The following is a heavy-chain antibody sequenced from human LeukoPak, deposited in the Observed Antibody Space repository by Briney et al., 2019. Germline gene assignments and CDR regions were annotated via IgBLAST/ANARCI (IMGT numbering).Heavy chain of an antibody. CDR1: GFTFSSYE. J-gene: IGHJ4*02. CDR2: ISSSGSTI. CDR3: ARGVFVYFDY. V-gene: IGHV3-48*03. Sequence: GGSLRLSCAASGFTFSSYEMNWVRQAPGKGLEWVSHISSSGSTIYYADSVKGRFTISRDNAKNSLYLQMNSLRAEDTAVYYCARGVFVYFDYWGQGTLVTVSS.